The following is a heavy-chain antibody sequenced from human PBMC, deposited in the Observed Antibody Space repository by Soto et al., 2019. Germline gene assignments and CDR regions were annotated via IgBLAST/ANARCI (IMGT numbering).Heavy chain of an antibody. CDR1: GITFSSYG. CDR3: AKPYYYDSSGSLWFDP. V-gene: IGHV3-30*18. Sequence: PGGSLRLSCAASGITFSSYGMHWVRRAPGKGLEWVAVISYDGSNKYYAGSVKGRFTISRDNSKNTLYLEMNSLRAEDTAVYYCAKPYYYDSSGSLWFDPWGQGTLVTVFS. D-gene: IGHD3-22*01. J-gene: IGHJ5*02. CDR2: ISYDGSNK.